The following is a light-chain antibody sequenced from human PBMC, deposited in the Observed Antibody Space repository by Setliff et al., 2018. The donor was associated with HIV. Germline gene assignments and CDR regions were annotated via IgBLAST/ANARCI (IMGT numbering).Light chain of an antibody. CDR2: EVR. CDR3: SSYATTNTLP. CDR1: SSDIGTYNY. V-gene: IGLV2-14*01. J-gene: IGLJ1*01. Sequence: QSVLTQPASVSGSPGQSITISCTGTSSDIGTYNYVSWYQQQPGKAPKLLISEVRNRPSGISSRFSGSKSGNTASLTISGLQAEDEAEYYCSSYATTNTLPFGTGTKVTVL.